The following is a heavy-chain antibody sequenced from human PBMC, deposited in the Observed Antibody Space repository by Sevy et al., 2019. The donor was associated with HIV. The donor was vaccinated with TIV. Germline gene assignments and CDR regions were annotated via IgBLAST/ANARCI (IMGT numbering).Heavy chain of an antibody. CDR2: LYYGRST. CDR3: VRRLPHSLGWSYDY. CDR1: GGSISSSSYY. D-gene: IGHD6-19*01. V-gene: IGHV4-39*01. J-gene: IGHJ4*02. Sequence: SETLSLTCAVSGGSISSSSYYWGWIRQPPGKGLEWIGCLYYGRSTYSNPSLKSRVTMSLDTSRNQFSLTLSSVTAADTAVYYCVRRLPHSLGWSYDYWGQGTLVTVSS.